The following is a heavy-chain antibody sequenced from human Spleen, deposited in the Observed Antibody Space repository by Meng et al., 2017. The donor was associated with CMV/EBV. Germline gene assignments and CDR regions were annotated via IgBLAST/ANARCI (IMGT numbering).Heavy chain of an antibody. CDR3: ARDRGCGGDCYSANYYYYGMDV. CDR2: ISYDGSNK. V-gene: IGHV3-30*04. D-gene: IGHD2-21*01. J-gene: IGHJ6*02. Sequence: GESLKISCAVSGFTFNSYAMHWVRQAPGKGLEWVAVISYDGSNKYYADSVKGRFTISRDNSKNTLYLQMNSLRAEDTAVYFCARDRGCGGDCYSANYYYYGMDVWGQGTTVTVSS. CDR1: GFTFNSYA.